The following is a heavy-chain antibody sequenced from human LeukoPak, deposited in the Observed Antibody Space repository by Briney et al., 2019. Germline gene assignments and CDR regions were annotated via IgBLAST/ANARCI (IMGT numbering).Heavy chain of an antibody. J-gene: IGHJ5*02. D-gene: IGHD3-22*01. CDR3: ARDRAYDSSGYYSAHWFDL. CDR1: GGSISTYY. Sequence: SETLSLTCSVSGGSISTYYWSWIRQSAGKGLEWIGRIYKSGSSNYNPSLKSRVSMSVDSSKNHFSLNLTSVTAEDTAVYYCARDRAYDSSGYYSAHWFDLWGQGTLVTVSS. CDR2: IYKSGSS. V-gene: IGHV4-4*07.